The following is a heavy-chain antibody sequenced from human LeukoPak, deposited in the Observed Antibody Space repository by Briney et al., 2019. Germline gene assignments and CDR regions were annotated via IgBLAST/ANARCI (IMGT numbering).Heavy chain of an antibody. Sequence: GSLRLSCAASGFTFSSYWMSWVRQAPGKGLEWVANIKQDGSEKYYVDSVKGRSTISRDNAKDSLYLQMNSLRAEDTAVYYCARDPDEWLLPIDYWGQGTLVTVSS. J-gene: IGHJ4*02. CDR2: IKQDGSEK. V-gene: IGHV3-7*01. CDR1: GFTFSSYW. D-gene: IGHD3-22*01. CDR3: ARDPDEWLLPIDY.